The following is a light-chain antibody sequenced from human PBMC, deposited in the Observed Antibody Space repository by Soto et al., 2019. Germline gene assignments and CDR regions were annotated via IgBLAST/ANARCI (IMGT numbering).Light chain of an antibody. CDR3: ATWDDSRKGV. CDR1: TSNIESHS. Sequence: QSVLTQPPSASGTPGQRIILSCSGSTSNIESHSVNWYQQVPGTAPRLLIITNNQRPSGVPDRFSGSKSGASGSLAISGLQSEDEANYYCATWDDSRKGVFGTGTKVT. CDR2: TNN. V-gene: IGLV1-44*01. J-gene: IGLJ1*01.